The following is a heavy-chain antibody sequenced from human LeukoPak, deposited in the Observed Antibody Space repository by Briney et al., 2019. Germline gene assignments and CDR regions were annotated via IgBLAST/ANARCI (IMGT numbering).Heavy chain of an antibody. J-gene: IGHJ4*02. Sequence: PGGSLRLSCAASGFTVSSNYMSWVRQAPGKGLEWVSVIYSGGSTYYADYVKGRFTISRDNSKNTLYLQMNSLRTEDTAVYYCARCLYDGYNLGICYYFDYWGQGTLVTVSS. CDR1: GFTVSSNY. CDR3: ARCLYDGYNLGICYYFDY. D-gene: IGHD5-24*01. CDR2: IYSGGST. V-gene: IGHV3-53*01.